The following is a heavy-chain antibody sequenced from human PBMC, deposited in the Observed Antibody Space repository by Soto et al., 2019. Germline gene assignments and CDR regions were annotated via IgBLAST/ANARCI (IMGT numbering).Heavy chain of an antibody. CDR2: INPSGGST. CDR3: ATKSFAHDAFDI. J-gene: IGHJ3*02. Sequence: ASVKVSCKASGYTFTIYYMHWVRQAPGQGLEWMGIINPSGGSTSYAQKFQGRVTMTRDTSTSTVYMELSSLRSEDTAVYYCATKSFAHDAFDIWGQGTMVTVSS. CDR1: GYTFTIYY. V-gene: IGHV1-46*01.